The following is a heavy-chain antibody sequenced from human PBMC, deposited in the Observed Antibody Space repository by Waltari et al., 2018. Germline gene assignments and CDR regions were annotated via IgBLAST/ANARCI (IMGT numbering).Heavy chain of an antibody. CDR2: IYTSGST. Sequence: QVQLQESGPGLVKPSQTLSLTCTVSGGSISSGSYYWSWIRQPAEKGLEWIGYIYTSGSTNDNPALKSGVTRTVDTTKNQYSKKLSSVTAADTAVYYWARTPSSWHAFDYWGQGNLVTVSS. V-gene: IGHV4-61*09. D-gene: IGHD6-13*01. CDR1: GGSISSGSYY. CDR3: ARTPSSWHAFDY. J-gene: IGHJ4*02.